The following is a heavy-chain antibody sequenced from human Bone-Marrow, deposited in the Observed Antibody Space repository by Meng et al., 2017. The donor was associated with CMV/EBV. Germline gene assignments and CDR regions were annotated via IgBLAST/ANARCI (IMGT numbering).Heavy chain of an antibody. CDR3: ARERDDTRWLQLGAFPNDY. V-gene: IGHV1-2*02. Sequence: ASVKVSCKASGYTFPGYHMHWVRQAPGQGLEWMGWINPNSGGTNYAQKFQGRVTMTRDTYISKAYMELSRLRADDTAGFYCARERDDTRWLQLGAFPNDYWGQGTLVTVSS. CDR1: GYTFPGYH. CDR2: INPNSGGT. J-gene: IGHJ4*02. D-gene: IGHD5-24*01.